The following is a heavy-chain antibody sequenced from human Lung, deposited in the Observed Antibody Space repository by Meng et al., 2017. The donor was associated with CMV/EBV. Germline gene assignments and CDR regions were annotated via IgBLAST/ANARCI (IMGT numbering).Heavy chain of an antibody. V-gene: IGHV3-48*03. J-gene: IGHJ4*02. CDR3: ARNGQKTGTPSNY. CDR2: ISTSGSTM. Sequence: GESXKISCAASGFTFSNYEMNWVRQAPGQGLEWVSYISTSGSTMYYADSVKGRFTVSRDNAKNSLYLQMNSLRAEDTAVYYCARNGQKTGTPSNYWGQGTLVPVPS. D-gene: IGHD1-1*01. CDR1: GFTFSNYE.